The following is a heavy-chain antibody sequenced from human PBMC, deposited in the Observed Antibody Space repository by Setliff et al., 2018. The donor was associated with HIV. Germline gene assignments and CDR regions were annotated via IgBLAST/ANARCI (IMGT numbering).Heavy chain of an antibody. J-gene: IGHJ6*02. CDR2: IYTSGST. Sequence: PSETLSLTCTVSGGSISSGIYYWSWIRQPAGKGLEWIGRIYTSGSTNYNPSLKSRVTISVDTSKNQFSLKLSSVTAADTAVYYCARVARGGHSSRWYYFDYGLDVWGQGTTVTVSS. CDR1: GGSISSGIYY. D-gene: IGHD6-13*01. CDR3: ARVARGGHSSRWYYFDYGLDV. V-gene: IGHV4-61*02.